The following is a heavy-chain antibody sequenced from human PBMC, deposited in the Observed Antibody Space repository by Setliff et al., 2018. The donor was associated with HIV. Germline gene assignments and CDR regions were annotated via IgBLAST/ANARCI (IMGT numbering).Heavy chain of an antibody. V-gene: IGHV3-11*04. J-gene: IGHJ4*02. CDR3: AQANYGFDY. D-gene: IGHD4-17*01. CDR1: GFTFSDYY. CDR2: ITGGGDTI. Sequence: LRLSCAASGFTFSDYYMTWIRQAPGKGLEWVSYITGGGDTINYADSVKGRFTISRDNAKNSLFLQMNSLRVEDTAVYYCAQANYGFDYWGQGTLVTVSS.